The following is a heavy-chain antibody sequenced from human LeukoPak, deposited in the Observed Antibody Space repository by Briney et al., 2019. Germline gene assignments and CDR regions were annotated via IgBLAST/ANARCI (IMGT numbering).Heavy chain of an antibody. J-gene: IGHJ4*02. D-gene: IGHD6-19*01. V-gene: IGHV3-9*01. Sequence: GGSLRLSCAGSGYIFNNYAMHWVRQPPGKGLEWVSGISWDSGSIDYADSVKGRFTISRDNAKNSLYLQMNSLRVEDTAFYYCAKDNRRHYTSGPNPDSLHWGQGALVTVSS. CDR1: GYIFNNYA. CDR3: AKDNRRHYTSGPNPDSLH. CDR2: ISWDSGSI.